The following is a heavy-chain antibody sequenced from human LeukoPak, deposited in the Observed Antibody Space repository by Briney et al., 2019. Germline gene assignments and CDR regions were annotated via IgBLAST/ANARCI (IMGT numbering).Heavy chain of an antibody. V-gene: IGHV1-18*01. CDR1: GYTFTSYG. J-gene: IGHJ6*02. D-gene: IGHD2-21*01. CDR3: ARAHIVVRGSYYYYGMDV. Sequence: GASVKVSCKASGYTFTSYGISWVRQAPGQGLEWMGWISAYNGNTNYAQKLQGRVTMTTDTSTSTAYMELRSLRSDDTAVYYCARAHIVVRGSYYYYGMDVWGQGTTVTVSS. CDR2: ISAYNGNT.